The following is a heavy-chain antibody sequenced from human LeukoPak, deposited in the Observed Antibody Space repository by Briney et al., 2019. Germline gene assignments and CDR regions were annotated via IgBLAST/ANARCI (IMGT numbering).Heavy chain of an antibody. CDR2: SSTSGSIT. J-gene: IGHJ4*02. V-gene: IGHV3-11*04. D-gene: IGHD3-10*02. CDR3: ARDFSDVRGNIFDS. CDR1: GFTFSDY. Sequence: GGSLRLSCAASGFTFSDYMSWIRQAPGKGVQWLAYSSTSGSITYYADSVKGRFTISRDNAKNSVHLQMNSLRAEDTAVYYCARDFSDVRGNIFDSWGQGTLVTVSS.